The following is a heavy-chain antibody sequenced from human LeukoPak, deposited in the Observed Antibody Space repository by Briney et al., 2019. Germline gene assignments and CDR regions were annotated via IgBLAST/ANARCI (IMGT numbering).Heavy chain of an antibody. Sequence: SVKVSCKASGGTFSSYAISWVRQAPGQGLEWMGGIIPIFGTANYAQKFQGRVTITADESTSTAYMELSSLRSEDTAVYYCARSAYYYDSSGYYYTLYLFDYWGQGTLVTVSS. CDR2: IIPIFGTA. CDR3: ARSAYYYDSSGYYYTLYLFDY. V-gene: IGHV1-69*13. CDR1: GGTFSSYA. J-gene: IGHJ4*02. D-gene: IGHD3-22*01.